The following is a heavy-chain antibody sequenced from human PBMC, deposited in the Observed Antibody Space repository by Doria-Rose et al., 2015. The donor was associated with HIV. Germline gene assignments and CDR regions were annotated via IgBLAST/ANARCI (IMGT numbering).Heavy chain of an antibody. CDR2: IIPVFGTA. CDR3: ARDLVSGSTD. J-gene: IGHJ4*02. D-gene: IGHD1-26*01. V-gene: IGHV1-69*01. Sequence: LEWMGGIIPVFGTADYARKFQGRVTITADESTSTGYMELSSLRSEDTAVYYCARDLVSGSTDWGQGTLVTVSS.